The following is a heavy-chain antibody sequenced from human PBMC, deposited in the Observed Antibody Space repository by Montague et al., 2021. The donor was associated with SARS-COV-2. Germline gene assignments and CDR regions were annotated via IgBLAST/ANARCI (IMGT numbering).Heavy chain of an antibody. CDR3: ARSQHCVSDCYFDY. J-gene: IGHJ4*02. CDR2: INPADSQT. Sequence: QSGAEVKQSGESLRISCRGSGYDFTRYWISWVRQMPGKGLEWMGRINPADSQTNYSPSFQGQVTISVDKSITTAYLQWGSLKPSDTAIYYCARSQHCVSDCYFDYWGQGSWVTVST. D-gene: IGHD2-21*02. CDR1: GYDFTRYW. V-gene: IGHV5-10-1*01.